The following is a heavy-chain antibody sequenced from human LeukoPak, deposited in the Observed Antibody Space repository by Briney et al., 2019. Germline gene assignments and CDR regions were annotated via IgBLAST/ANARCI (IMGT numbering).Heavy chain of an antibody. J-gene: IGHJ5*02. CDR3: AKDQRFSMYDPDEYAYLDP. V-gene: IGHV4-59*01. CDR1: GASISDYY. Sequence: SETLSLTRTVYGASISDYYWNWIRQPPGKGLEWIGNTYYSGRANYSPSLKSRVTISVDTSKNQVSLRLSSVTAADTAVYYCAKDQRFSMYDPDEYAYLDPWGQGTLVTVSS. D-gene: IGHD3-16*01. CDR2: TYYSGRA.